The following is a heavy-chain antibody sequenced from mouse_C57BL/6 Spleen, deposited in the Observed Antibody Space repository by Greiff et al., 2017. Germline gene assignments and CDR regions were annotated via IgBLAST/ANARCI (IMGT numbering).Heavy chain of an antibody. J-gene: IGHJ3*01. CDR3: TREDYSTSWFAY. D-gene: IGHD2-5*01. V-gene: IGHV5-9-1*02. CDR1: GFTFSSYA. CDR2: ISSGGDYI. Sequence: EVKLVESGEGLVKPGGSLKLSCAASGFTFSSYAMYWVRQTPEKRLEWVAYISSGGDYIYYADTVKGRFTISRDNARNTLYLQMSSLKSEDTAMYYCTREDYSTSWFAYWGQGTLVTVSA.